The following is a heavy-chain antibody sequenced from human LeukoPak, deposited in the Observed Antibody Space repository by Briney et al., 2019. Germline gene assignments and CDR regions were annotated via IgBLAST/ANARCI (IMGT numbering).Heavy chain of an antibody. CDR1: GAAISRNSCV. CDR3: ARHEEEDAYNAKTPDY. CDR2: GRYSDTT. V-gene: IGHV4-39*01. J-gene: IGHJ4*02. D-gene: IGHD5-24*01. Sequence: PSETLSLTCTVSGAAISRNSCVWGGIRQPRGMGLEWIGSGRYSDTTYYNPSLKSRVTISIDTSKNQFSLRLSSVTAADTAVYYCARHEEEDAYNAKTPDYWGQGALVTVSS.